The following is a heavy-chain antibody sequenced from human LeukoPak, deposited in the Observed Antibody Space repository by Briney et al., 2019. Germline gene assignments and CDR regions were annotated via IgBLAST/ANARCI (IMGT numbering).Heavy chain of an antibody. CDR2: INSDESST. D-gene: IGHD1-26*01. CDR3: ARPLSIVGATIGAFDI. CDR1: GFTFSSYW. Sequence: GGSLRLSCAASGFTFSSYWMHWVRQAPGKGLVWVSRINSDESSTTYADSVKGRFTISRDNSKNTLYLQMNSLRAEDTAVYYCARPLSIVGATIGAFDIWGQGTMVTVSS. J-gene: IGHJ3*02. V-gene: IGHV3-74*01.